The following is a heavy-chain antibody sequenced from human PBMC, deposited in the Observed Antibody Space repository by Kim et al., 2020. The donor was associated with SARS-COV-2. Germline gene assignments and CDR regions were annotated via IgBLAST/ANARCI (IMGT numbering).Heavy chain of an antibody. V-gene: IGHV1-69*13. CDR2: IIPIFGTA. D-gene: IGHD3-10*01. Sequence: SVKVSCKASGGTFSSYAISWVRQAPGQGLEWMGGIIPIFGTANYAQKFQGRVTITADESTSTAYMELSSLRSEDTAVYYCARDGPSADYYGSGSYYSVYYGMDDWSQGTTDTVSS. J-gene: IGHJ6*02. CDR3: ARDGPSADYYGSGSYYSVYYGMDD. CDR1: GGTFSSYA.